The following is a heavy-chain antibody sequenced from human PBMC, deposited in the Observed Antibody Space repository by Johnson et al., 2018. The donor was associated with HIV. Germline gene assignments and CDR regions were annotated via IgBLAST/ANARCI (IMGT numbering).Heavy chain of an antibody. Sequence: VQLVESGGGLVQPGRSLRLSCTASGFTFGDYAMSWVRQAPGKGLEWVGFIRSKAYGGTTEYAASVKGRFTISRDDSKSIAYLQMNSLKTEDTAVYYCTRAYYDSRVGGALDIWGQGTMVTVSS. D-gene: IGHD3-22*01. V-gene: IGHV3-49*04. CDR1: GFTFGDYA. CDR3: TRAYYDSRVGGALDI. CDR2: IRSKAYGGTT. J-gene: IGHJ3*02.